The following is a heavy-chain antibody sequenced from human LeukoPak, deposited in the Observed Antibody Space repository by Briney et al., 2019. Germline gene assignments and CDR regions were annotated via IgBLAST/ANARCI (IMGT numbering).Heavy chain of an antibody. Sequence: ASVKVSCKASGYTFTTYYIHWVRQAPGQALEWMGWINPNGGGTSYARNFQGRVTMTRDTSITTACMELSSLTFDDTAVYYCARDLRQQLILGWLDPWGQGTLVTVS. CDR1: GYTFTTYY. V-gene: IGHV1-2*02. CDR3: ARDLRQQLILGWLDP. J-gene: IGHJ5*02. D-gene: IGHD3/OR15-3a*01. CDR2: INPNGGGT.